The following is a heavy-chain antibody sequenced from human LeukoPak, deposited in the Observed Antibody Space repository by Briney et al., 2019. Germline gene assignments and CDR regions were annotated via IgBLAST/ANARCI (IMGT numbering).Heavy chain of an antibody. CDR1: GGSFSVYY. Sequence: SETLSLTCAVYGGSFSVYYWSWIRQPPGKGLEWIGEINHSGSTNYNPSLKSRVTISVDTSKNQFSLKLSSVTAAHTAVYYCARGGEQQLDNWFDPWGQGTLVTVSS. D-gene: IGHD6-13*01. J-gene: IGHJ5*02. V-gene: IGHV4-34*01. CDR3: ARGGEQQLDNWFDP. CDR2: INHSGST.